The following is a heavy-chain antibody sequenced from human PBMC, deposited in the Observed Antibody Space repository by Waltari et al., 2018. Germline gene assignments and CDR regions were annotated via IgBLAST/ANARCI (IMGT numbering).Heavy chain of an antibody. Sequence: QVQLVQSGAEVKKPGASVKVSCKVSGYTPTELSMHWVRQAPGKGLEWMGGCDAEDGETIYAQKFQGRVTMTEDTSTDTAYMELSSLRSEDTAVYYCATLLLLTGYYTNWFDPWGQGTLVTVSS. CDR1: GYTPTELS. D-gene: IGHD3-9*01. CDR2: CDAEDGET. CDR3: ATLLLLTGYYTNWFDP. V-gene: IGHV1-24*01. J-gene: IGHJ5*02.